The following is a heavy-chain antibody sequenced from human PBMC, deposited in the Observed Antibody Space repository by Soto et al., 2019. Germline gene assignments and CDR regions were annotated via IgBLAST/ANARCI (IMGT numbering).Heavy chain of an antibody. CDR1: GYNFANYW. D-gene: IGHD3-10*01. CDR2: IYPGNSDT. CDR3: ARHVDGYGPSLDY. Sequence: PGESLKISCKGSGYNFANYWIGWVRQMPGKGLEWMGIIYPGNSDTRYSPSFQGQVTISADTSISTAYLEWSSLKTSDTAIYYCARHVDGYGPSLDYWGQGTPVTVSS. V-gene: IGHV5-51*01. J-gene: IGHJ4*02.